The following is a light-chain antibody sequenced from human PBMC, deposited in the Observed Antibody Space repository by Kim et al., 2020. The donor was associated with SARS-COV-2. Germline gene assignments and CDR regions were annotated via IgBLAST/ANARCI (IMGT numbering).Light chain of an antibody. V-gene: IGLV3-21*04. CDR1: NVRSKS. Sequence: ALGKPAGIACGGNNVRSKSVLWYQQNPGQAPVLVIYYESDRTSGIPERFSGSKTRNKATLTISRVEAGDEADYYCQVWDSSSDHWVFGGGTKVTVL. J-gene: IGLJ3*02. CDR2: YES. CDR3: QVWDSSSDHWV.